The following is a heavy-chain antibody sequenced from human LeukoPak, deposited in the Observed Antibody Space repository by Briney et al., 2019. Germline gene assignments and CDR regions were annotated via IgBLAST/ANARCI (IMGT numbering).Heavy chain of an antibody. V-gene: IGHV3-30*04. J-gene: IGHJ4*02. CDR1: GFTFSSYV. CDR2: ISYDGSNE. Sequence: GGSLRLSCAASGFTFSSYVMLWVRRAPGKGLEWVAIISYDGSNEYYADSVKGRFTISRDSAKDSLFLQMNSLRAEDTAVCYCARALHDSSGYYFDYWGQGTLVTVSS. CDR3: ARALHDSSGYYFDY. D-gene: IGHD3-22*01.